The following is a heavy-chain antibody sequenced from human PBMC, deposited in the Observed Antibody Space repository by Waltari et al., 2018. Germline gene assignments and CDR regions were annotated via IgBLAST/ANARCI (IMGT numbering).Heavy chain of an antibody. Sequence: QVQLVQSGAEVKKPGASVKVSCKASGYTFTGYYMQWVRQAPGQGLGWMGWINPNRGGTKYAQKIQGRVTMTRDTSISTAYMGLSRRRSDDTAVYYCARACSGGWPLFCYGMDVWGQGTTVTVSS. V-gene: IGHV1-2*02. CDR3: ARACSGGWPLFCYGMDV. CDR1: GYTFTGYY. CDR2: INPNRGGT. D-gene: IGHD6-19*01. J-gene: IGHJ6*02.